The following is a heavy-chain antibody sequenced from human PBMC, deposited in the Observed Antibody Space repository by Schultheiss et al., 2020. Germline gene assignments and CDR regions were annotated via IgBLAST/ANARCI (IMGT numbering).Heavy chain of an antibody. D-gene: IGHD3-16*02. J-gene: IGHJ6*02. CDR2: ISYDGSNK. Sequence: GGSLRLSCAASGFTFSSYGMHWVRQAPGKGLEWVAVISYDGSNKYYADSVKGRFTISRDNSKNTLYLQMNSLRAEDTAVYYCARARPRYLSGMDVWGQGTTVTVSS. CDR3: ARARPRYLSGMDV. V-gene: IGHV3-30*03. CDR1: GFTFSSYG.